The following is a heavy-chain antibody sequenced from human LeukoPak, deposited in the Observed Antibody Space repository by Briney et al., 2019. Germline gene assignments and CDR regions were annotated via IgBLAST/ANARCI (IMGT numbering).Heavy chain of an antibody. J-gene: IGHJ4*02. V-gene: IGHV3-21*01. D-gene: IGHD2-2*01. CDR1: GFTFSRYS. CDR2: ISSTSSYI. Sequence: PGGSLRLSCAASGFTFSRYSMNWGRQAPGKGLEWVSSISSTSSYIYYADSVKGRFTISRDNAKNSLYLQMNSLRAEDTAVYYCAVGFGDCSSTSCHTNFDYWGQGTLVTVSS. CDR3: AVGFGDCSSTSCHTNFDY.